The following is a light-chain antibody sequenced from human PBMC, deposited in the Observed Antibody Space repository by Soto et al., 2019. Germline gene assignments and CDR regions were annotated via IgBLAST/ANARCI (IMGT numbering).Light chain of an antibody. Sequence: QSVLTQPASVSGSPGQSVTISCTGTSSDVGGYNYVSWYQQHPGKAPKLMIYDVSNRPSGVSNRFSGSKSGNTASLTISGLQAEDEADYYCSPYTSSSTLYVFGTGPRSPS. J-gene: IGLJ1*01. CDR2: DVS. CDR3: SPYTSSSTLYV. V-gene: IGLV2-14*01. CDR1: SSDVGGYNY.